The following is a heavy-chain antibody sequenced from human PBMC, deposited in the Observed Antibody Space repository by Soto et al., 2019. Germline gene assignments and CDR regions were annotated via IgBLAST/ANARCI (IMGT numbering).Heavy chain of an antibody. CDR1: GGSISSYY. Sequence: PSETLSLTCTVSGGSISSYYWSWIRQPPGKGLEWIGYIYYSGSTNYNPSLKSRVTISVDTSKNQFSLKLSSVTAADTAVYYCATGPELRFFDYCGQGTLVTVSS. J-gene: IGHJ4*02. V-gene: IGHV4-59*01. CDR2: IYYSGST. D-gene: IGHD1-7*01. CDR3: ATGPELRFFDY.